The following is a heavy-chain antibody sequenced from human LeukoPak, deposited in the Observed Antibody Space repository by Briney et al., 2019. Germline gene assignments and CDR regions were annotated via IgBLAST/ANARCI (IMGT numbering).Heavy chain of an antibody. V-gene: IGHV3-53*01. CDR3: AELGITMVGGV. J-gene: IGHJ6*04. CDR2: IYSGGST. Sequence: GGSLRLSCAASGFTVSGNYMSWVRQAPGKGLEWVSVIYSGGSTYYADSVKGRFTISRDNSKNTRYLQMNSLRAEDTAVYYCAELGITMVGGVWGKGTTVTISS. CDR1: GFTVSGNY. D-gene: IGHD3-10*02.